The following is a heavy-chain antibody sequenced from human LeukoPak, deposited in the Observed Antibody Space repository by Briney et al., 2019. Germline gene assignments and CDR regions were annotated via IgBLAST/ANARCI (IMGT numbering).Heavy chain of an antibody. J-gene: IGHJ3*02. V-gene: IGHV1-69*04. CDR3: ATWRLPLDCSSTSCYTGAFDI. CDR1: GGTFSSYA. Sequence: SVKVSCKSSGGTFSSYAISWVRQAPGQGLEWMGRIIPILGIANYAQKFQGRVTITADKSTSTAYMELSSLRSEDTAVYYCATWRLPLDCSSTSCYTGAFDIWGQGTMVTVSS. D-gene: IGHD2-2*02. CDR2: IIPILGIA.